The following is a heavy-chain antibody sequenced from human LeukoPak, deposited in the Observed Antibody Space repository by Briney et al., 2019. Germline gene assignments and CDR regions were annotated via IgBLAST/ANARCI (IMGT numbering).Heavy chain of an antibody. CDR2: ISYDGSNK. CDR1: GFSLDDYA. CDR3: ARAPSGYYPYFDY. V-gene: IGHV3-30*04. D-gene: IGHD3-3*01. J-gene: IGHJ4*02. Sequence: PGGSLRLSCIGSGFSLDDYAMHWVRQAPGKGLEWVAVISYDGSNKYYADSVKGRFTISRDNSKNTLYLQMNSLRAEDATMYYCARAPSGYYPYFDYWGQGTLVTVSS.